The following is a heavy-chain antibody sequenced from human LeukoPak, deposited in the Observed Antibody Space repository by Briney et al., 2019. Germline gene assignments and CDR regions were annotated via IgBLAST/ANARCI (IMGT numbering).Heavy chain of an antibody. CDR1: GFTVSTNY. Sequence: PGGSLRLSCAASGFTVSTNYMRWVRQAPGKGLVWVSRIKSDGSTNYADSVKGRFTISRDNAKNTVSLQMNSLRAEDTGVYYCARAPSEIGGYYPEYFRHWGQGTLVTVSS. J-gene: IGHJ1*01. D-gene: IGHD3-22*01. CDR3: ARAPSEIGGYYPEYFRH. V-gene: IGHV3-74*01. CDR2: IKSDGST.